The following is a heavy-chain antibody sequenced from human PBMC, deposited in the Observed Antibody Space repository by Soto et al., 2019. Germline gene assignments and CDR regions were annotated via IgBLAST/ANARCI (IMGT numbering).Heavy chain of an antibody. CDR2: MNPNSGNT. Sequence: QVQLVQSGAEVKKPGASVRVSCKASGYTFTSYDINWVRQATGQGLEGVGWMNPNSGNTGYAQKFQGRVTMTRNTSISTAYMELSSLGSEDTAVYYCAGEGTIRGDDYWGQGTLVTVSS. J-gene: IGHJ4*02. D-gene: IGHD2-2*02. V-gene: IGHV1-8*01. CDR3: AGEGTIRGDDY. CDR1: GYTFTSYD.